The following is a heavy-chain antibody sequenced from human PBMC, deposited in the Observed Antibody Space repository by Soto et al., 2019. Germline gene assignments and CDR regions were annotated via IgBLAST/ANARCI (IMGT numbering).Heavy chain of an antibody. D-gene: IGHD3-3*01. J-gene: IGHJ4*02. CDR3: ARGRRGSDFWSGYRFDY. CDR1: GGSFSGYY. CDR2: INHSGST. Sequence: PSETLSLTCAVYGGSFSGYYWSWIRQPPGKGLEWIGEINHSGSTNYNPSLKSRVTISVDTSKNQFSLKLSSVTAADTAVYYCARGRRGSDFWSGYRFDYWGQGTLVTVSS. V-gene: IGHV4-34*01.